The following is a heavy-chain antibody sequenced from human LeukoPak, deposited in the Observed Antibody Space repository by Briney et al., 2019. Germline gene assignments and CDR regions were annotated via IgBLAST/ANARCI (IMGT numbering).Heavy chain of an antibody. J-gene: IGHJ3*02. D-gene: IGHD3-22*01. V-gene: IGHV4-39*01. CDR3: ATQDISSSGYYDDAFDI. CDR1: GGSISSSNYY. Sequence: SETLSLTCTVSGGSISSSNYYWGWIRQPPGKGLEWIGTIYYNGNTYYNPSLKSRVTISVDTSKNQFSLKLRSVTAADTAVYYCATQDISSSGYYDDAFDIWGQGTMVTVSS. CDR2: IYYNGNT.